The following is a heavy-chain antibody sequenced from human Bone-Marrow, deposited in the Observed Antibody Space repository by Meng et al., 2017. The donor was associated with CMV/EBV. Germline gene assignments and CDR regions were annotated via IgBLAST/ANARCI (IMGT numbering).Heavy chain of an antibody. V-gene: IGHV5-51*01. CDR3: ARTLPYSNYGGHFDY. Sequence: GESLKISCAASGFTFSSYAMSWVRQMPGKGLEWMGIIYPGDSDTRYSPSFQGQVTISADKSISTAYLQWSSLKASDTAMYYCARTLPYSNYGGHFDYWGQGTLVTVSS. J-gene: IGHJ4*02. CDR1: GFTFSSYA. D-gene: IGHD4-11*01. CDR2: IYPGDSDT.